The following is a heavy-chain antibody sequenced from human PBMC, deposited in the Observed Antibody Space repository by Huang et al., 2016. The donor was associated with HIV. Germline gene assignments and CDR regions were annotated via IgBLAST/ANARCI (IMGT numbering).Heavy chain of an antibody. D-gene: IGHD3-3*01. V-gene: IGHV3-74*02. J-gene: IGHJ4*01. CDR3: VRAREKGYDFWSGYRY. Sequence: EVELAESGGGSVRPGQSLRLSCVGSGFIFSDYWMHWVRQIPGKGRMGVARIEIDGSSTSYADSVKGRFTIYRDNARNTLYLQMSSLRVDDTAVYYCVRAREKGYDFWSGYRYWGQGAQVTVSS. CDR1: GFIFSDYW. CDR2: IEIDGSST.